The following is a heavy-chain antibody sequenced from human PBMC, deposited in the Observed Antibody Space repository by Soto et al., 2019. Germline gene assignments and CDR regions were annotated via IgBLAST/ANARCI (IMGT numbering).Heavy chain of an antibody. CDR2: IYYGGST. J-gene: IGHJ6*02. D-gene: IGHD3-3*01. CDR3: ARGEWFLRVDGMDV. CDR1: GGSISTDY. V-gene: IGHV4-59*01. Sequence: QVQLQESGPGLVKPSETLSLTCTVSGGSISTDYWSWIRQPPGKRLEYIGFIYYGGSTNYNPSLESRVTISPDTSKNQFSLKLSSVTAADTAVYYCARGEWFLRVDGMDVWGRGTTVTVS.